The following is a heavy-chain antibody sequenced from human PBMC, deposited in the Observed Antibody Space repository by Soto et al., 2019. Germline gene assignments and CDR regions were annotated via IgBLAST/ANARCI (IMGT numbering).Heavy chain of an antibody. CDR2: ISAYNGNT. CDR1: GYTFTSYG. J-gene: IGHJ4*02. CDR3: ASPPYSPRLRFLEWSPFDGLAY. Sequence: ASVKVSCKASGYTFTSYGISWVRQAPGQGLDWMGWISAYNGNTNYAQKLQGRVTMTPDTSTSTAYMELRSLRSDDTAVYYCASPPYSPRLRFLEWSPFDGLAYWGQGTLVTVSS. V-gene: IGHV1-18*01. D-gene: IGHD3-3*01.